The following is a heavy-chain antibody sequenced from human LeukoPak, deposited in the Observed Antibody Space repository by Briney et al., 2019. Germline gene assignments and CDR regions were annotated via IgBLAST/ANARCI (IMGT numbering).Heavy chain of an antibody. J-gene: IGHJ6*02. V-gene: IGHV4-30-4*01. CDR2: IYYSGST. Sequence: SWIRQPPGKGLEWIGCIYYSGSTYYNPSLKSRVTISVDTSKNQFSLKLSSVTAADTAVYYCARGESKGTYYYYYYGMDVWGQGTTVTVSS. CDR3: ARGESKGTYYYYYYGMDV. D-gene: IGHD1-26*01.